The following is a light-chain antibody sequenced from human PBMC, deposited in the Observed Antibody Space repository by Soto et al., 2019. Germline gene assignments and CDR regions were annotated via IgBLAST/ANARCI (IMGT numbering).Light chain of an antibody. J-gene: IGKJ2*01. CDR1: QRVSSSS. V-gene: IGKV3-20*01. Sequence: EIVLTQSPGTLSLSPGERATLSSRASQRVSSSSLAWYQQKPGQAPRLLIYGASSRATGIPDRFSGSGSGTDFTLTISRLEPEDFAVYYCQQYGSSPRYTFGQGTKLEIK. CDR2: GAS. CDR3: QQYGSSPRYT.